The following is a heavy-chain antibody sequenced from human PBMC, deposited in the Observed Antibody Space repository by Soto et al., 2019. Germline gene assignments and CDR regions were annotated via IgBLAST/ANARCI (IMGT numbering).Heavy chain of an antibody. CDR1: GFTFSSYG. CDR3: AKDRITMVRGVDRGAPVDY. J-gene: IGHJ4*02. D-gene: IGHD3-10*01. CDR2: ISYDGSNK. Sequence: PGGSLRLSCAASGFTFSSYGMHWVRQAPGKGLEWVAVISYDGSNKYYADSVKGRFTISRDNSKNTLYLQMNSLRAEDTAVYYCAKDRITMVRGVDRGAPVDYWGQGTLVTVSS. V-gene: IGHV3-30*18.